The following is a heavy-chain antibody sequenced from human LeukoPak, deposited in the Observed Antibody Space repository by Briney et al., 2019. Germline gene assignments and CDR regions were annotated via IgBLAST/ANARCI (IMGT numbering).Heavy chain of an antibody. CDR2: ISGSGGST. CDR1: GFTFSSYA. D-gene: IGHD3-9*01. CDR3: AKGAPSYDILTGYYPAIYYYYGMDV. Sequence: GGSLRLSCAASGFTFSSYAMSWVRQAPGKGLEWVSAISGSGGSTYYADSVKGRFTISRDNSKNTLYLQMNSLRAEDTAVYYCAKGAPSYDILTGYYPAIYYYYGMDVWGQGTTVTVSS. V-gene: IGHV3-23*01. J-gene: IGHJ6*02.